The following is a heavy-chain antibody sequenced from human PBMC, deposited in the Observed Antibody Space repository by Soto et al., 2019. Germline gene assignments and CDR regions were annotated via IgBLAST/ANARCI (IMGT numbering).Heavy chain of an antibody. J-gene: IGHJ5*02. Sequence: SETLSLTCAVSGGSISSSNWWSWVRQPPGKGLEWIGEIYHSGITNYNPSLKSRVTISVDKSKNQFSLKLSSVTAADTAVYYWAILGITMVRGVITKTVPWGQGTLVTVSS. V-gene: IGHV4-4*02. CDR2: IYHSGIT. CDR1: GGSISSSNW. D-gene: IGHD3-10*01. CDR3: AILGITMVRGVITKTVP.